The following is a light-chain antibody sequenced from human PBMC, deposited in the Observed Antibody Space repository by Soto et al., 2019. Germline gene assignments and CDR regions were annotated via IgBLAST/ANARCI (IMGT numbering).Light chain of an antibody. V-gene: IGKV3-15*01. J-gene: IGKJ5*01. CDR1: QSGNIY. CDR2: GAS. CDR3: QQYNNWPPIT. Sequence: EIVLTQSPGPLSVSPGERATLSCRAIQSGNIYSAWYQQKPGQAPRLLIYGASTRATGIPARFSGSGSGTEFTLTISSLQSEDFAVYFCQQYNNWPPITFGQGTRLEIK.